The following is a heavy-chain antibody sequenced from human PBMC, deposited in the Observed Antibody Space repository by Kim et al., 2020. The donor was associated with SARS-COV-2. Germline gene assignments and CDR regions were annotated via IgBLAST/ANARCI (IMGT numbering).Heavy chain of an antibody. D-gene: IGHD5-12*01. J-gene: IGHJ3*02. CDR1: GFTFSSHS. Sequence: GGSLRLSCAASGFTFSSHSMNWVRQAPGKGLEWVSSISSNSRSMYYADSVKGRFTISRDNAKNSLYLQMNSLRDEDTAVYYCARSDSGNPQGADAFDIWGQGTMVAVSS. CDR2: ISSNSRSM. V-gene: IGHV3-21*01. CDR3: ARSDSGNPQGADAFDI.